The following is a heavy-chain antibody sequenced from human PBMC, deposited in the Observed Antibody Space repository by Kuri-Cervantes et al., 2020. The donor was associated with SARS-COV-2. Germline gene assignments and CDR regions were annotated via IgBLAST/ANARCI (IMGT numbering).Heavy chain of an antibody. V-gene: IGHV3-30*18. CDR1: GFTFSSYG. D-gene: IGHD5-18*01. CDR3: AKDGRRYSYGYAYYYYYMDV. CDR2: ISYDGSNK. J-gene: IGHJ6*03. Sequence: GGSLRLSCAASGFTFSSYGMHWVRQAPGKGLEWVAVISYDGSNKYYADSVKGRFTISRDNSKNTLYLQMNSLRAEDTAVYYCAKDGRRYSYGYAYYYYYMDVWGKGTTVTVSS.